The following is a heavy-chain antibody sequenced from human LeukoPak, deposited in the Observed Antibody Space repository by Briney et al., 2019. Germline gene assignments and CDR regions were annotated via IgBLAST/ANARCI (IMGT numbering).Heavy chain of an antibody. V-gene: IGHV3-23*01. CDR3: AKDLQIVVVPTARAIFDY. J-gene: IGHJ4*02. D-gene: IGHD2-2*01. CDR1: GFTFSSYE. Sequence: GGSLRLSCAASGFTFSSYEMNWVRQAPGKGLEWVSTVSASGHGTYYADSVKGRFTISRENSKNTLYLQMDSLRAEDTAMYYCAKDLQIVVVPTARAIFDYWGLGTLVTVSS. CDR2: VSASGHGT.